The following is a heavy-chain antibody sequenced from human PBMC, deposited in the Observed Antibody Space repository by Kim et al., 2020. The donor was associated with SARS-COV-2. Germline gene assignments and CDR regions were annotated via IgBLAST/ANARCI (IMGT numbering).Heavy chain of an antibody. CDR3: ARERGLSGYELTYYYYGMDV. CDR1: GYTFTSYG. V-gene: IGHV1-18*01. J-gene: IGHJ6*02. CDR2: ISAYNGNT. D-gene: IGHD5-12*01. Sequence: ASVKVSCKASGYTFTSYGISWVRQAPGQGLEWMGWISAYNGNTNYAQKLQGRVTMTTDTSTSTAYMELRSLRSDDTAVYYCARERGLSGYELTYYYYGMDVWGQGTTVTVSS.